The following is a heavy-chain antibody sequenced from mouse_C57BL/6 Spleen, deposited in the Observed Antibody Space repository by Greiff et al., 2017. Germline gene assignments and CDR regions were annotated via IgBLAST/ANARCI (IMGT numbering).Heavy chain of an antibody. CDR3: AKYYYGVANGYFFDY. Sequence: QVQLQQPGAELVRPGSSVKLSCKASGYTFTSYWMHWVKQRPIQGLEWIGNIDPSDSETHYNQKFKDKATLTVDKSSSTAYMQLSSLTSEDSAVYYCAKYYYGVANGYFFDYWGKGTTLTVSS. CDR1: GYTFTSYW. J-gene: IGHJ2*01. D-gene: IGHD1-1*01. V-gene: IGHV1-52*01. CDR2: IDPSDSET.